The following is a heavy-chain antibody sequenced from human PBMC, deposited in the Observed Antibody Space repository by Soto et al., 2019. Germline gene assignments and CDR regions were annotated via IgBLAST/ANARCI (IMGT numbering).Heavy chain of an antibody. D-gene: IGHD2-2*01. CDR3: ARVMVRGIVVVPAAMYWFDP. CDR1: GGSFSGYY. J-gene: IGHJ5*02. V-gene: IGHV4-34*01. Sequence: SETLSLTCAVYGGSFSGYYWSWIRQPPGKGLEWIGEINHSGSTNYNPSLKSRVTISVDTSKNQFSLKLSSVTAADTAVYYCARVMVRGIVVVPAAMYWFDPWGQGTLVTSPQ. CDR2: INHSGST.